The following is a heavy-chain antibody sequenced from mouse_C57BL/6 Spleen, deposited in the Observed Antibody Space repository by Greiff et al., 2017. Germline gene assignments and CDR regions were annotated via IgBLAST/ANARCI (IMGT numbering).Heavy chain of an antibody. D-gene: IGHD1-1*01. V-gene: IGHV1-53*01. J-gene: IGHJ2*01. Sequence: QVQLQQPGTELVKPGASVKLSCKASGYTFTSYWMHWVKQRPGQGLEWIGNINPSNGGTNYNEKFKSKATLTVDKSSSTAYLQLSSLTSEDSGVYFGERSDLYYYGIPYFDYWGQGTTPTSS. CDR1: GYTFTSYW. CDR3: ERSDLYYYGIPYFDY. CDR2: INPSNGGT.